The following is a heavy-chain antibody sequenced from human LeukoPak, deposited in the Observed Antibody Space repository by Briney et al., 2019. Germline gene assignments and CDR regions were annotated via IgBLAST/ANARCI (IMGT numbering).Heavy chain of an antibody. CDR3: ARGPLGYCSSTSCYVPRQPRYYYYYMDV. D-gene: IGHD2-2*01. J-gene: IGHJ6*03. V-gene: IGHV4-34*01. CDR1: GGSFSGYY. CDR2: INHSGST. Sequence: SETLSLTCAVYGGSFSGYYWSWIRQPPGKGLEWIGEINHSGSTNYNPSLKSRVTISVDTSKNQFSLKLSSVTGAETAVYYCARGPLGYCSSTSCYVPRQPRYYYYYMDVWGKGTTVTVSS.